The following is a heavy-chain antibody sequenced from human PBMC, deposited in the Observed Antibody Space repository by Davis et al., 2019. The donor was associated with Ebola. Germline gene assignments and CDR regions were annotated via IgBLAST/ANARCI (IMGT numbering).Heavy chain of an antibody. Sequence: SETLSLTCTVSGGSISSYYWSWIRQPPGKGLEWIGYIYYSGSTNYNPSLKSRVTISVDTSKNQFSLKLSSVTAADTAVYYCARGGSGIVVVITTLAFDIWGQGTMVTVSS. D-gene: IGHD3-22*01. J-gene: IGHJ3*02. CDR1: GGSISSYY. CDR3: ARGGSGIVVVITTLAFDI. CDR2: IYYSGST. V-gene: IGHV4-59*08.